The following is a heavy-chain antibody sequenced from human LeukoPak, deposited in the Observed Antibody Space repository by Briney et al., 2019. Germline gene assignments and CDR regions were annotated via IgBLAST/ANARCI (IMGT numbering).Heavy chain of an antibody. CDR2: IYPGDSDT. J-gene: IGHJ4*02. V-gene: IGHV5-51*01. D-gene: IGHD2/OR15-2a*01. Sequence: GESLQISRQGSGYSFTSYWIGWVRQMPGKGLEWMGIIYPGDSDTRYSPSFQGQVTISADKSISTAYLQWSSLKASDTAMYYCAIQSTRPDPFDYWGQGTLVTVSS. CDR3: AIQSTRPDPFDY. CDR1: GYSFTSYW.